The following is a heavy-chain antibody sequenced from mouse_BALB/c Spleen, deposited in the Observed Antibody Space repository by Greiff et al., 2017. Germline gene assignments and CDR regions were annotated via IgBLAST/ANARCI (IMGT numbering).Heavy chain of an antibody. CDR2: IRSKSNNYAT. CDR3: VRQGLWCYAMDY. V-gene: IGHV10-1*02. CDR1: GFTFNTYA. Sequence: EVQLVESGGGLVQPKGSLKLSCAASGFTFNTYAMNWVRQAPGKGLEWVARIRSKSNNYATYYADSVKDRFTISRDDSQSMLYLQMNNLKTEDTAMYYCVRQGLWCYAMDYWGQGTSVTVSS. J-gene: IGHJ4*01. D-gene: IGHD1-1*02.